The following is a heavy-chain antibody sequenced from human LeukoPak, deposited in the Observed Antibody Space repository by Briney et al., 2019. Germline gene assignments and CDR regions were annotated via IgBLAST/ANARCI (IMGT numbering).Heavy chain of an antibody. J-gene: IGHJ4*02. CDR3: TRDCSGSSCFEEMDY. Sequence: GGSLRLSCAASGFTFSDYYMSWIRQAPGKGLEWVSCISSSSTYTNYADSVKGRFTISRDNAKNSLYLQINSLKTEDTAVYYCTRDCSGSSCFEEMDYWGQGTLVTVSS. D-gene: IGHD2-15*01. V-gene: IGHV3-11*05. CDR1: GFTFSDYY. CDR2: ISSSSTYT.